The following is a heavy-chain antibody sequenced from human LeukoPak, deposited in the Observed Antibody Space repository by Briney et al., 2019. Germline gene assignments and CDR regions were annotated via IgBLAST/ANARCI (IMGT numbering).Heavy chain of an antibody. Sequence: GASVKVSCKASGYTFTGYYMHWVRQAPGQGLEWMGWINPSSGGTNYAQKFQGRVTMTRDTSISTAYMELSRLRSDDTAVYYCARDADSSSGEAFDIWGQGTMVTVSS. V-gene: IGHV1-2*02. CDR1: GYTFTGYY. D-gene: IGHD6-13*01. CDR2: INPSSGGT. J-gene: IGHJ3*02. CDR3: ARDADSSSGEAFDI.